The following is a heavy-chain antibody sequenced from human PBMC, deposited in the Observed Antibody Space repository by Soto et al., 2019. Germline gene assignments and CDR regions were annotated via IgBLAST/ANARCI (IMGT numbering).Heavy chain of an antibody. CDR2: IYWDDDK. CDR1: GFSLTTSGVG. D-gene: IGHD1-20*01. V-gene: IGHV2-5*02. CDR3: AHRLTLNSNWNYGRFDC. Sequence: QITLKESGPTLVKPTQTLTLTCTFSGFSLTTSGVGVGWIRQPPGKALEWLALIYWDDDKRYNPSLRSRLTITKDTSKNQVVLTMTNMDPVDTATYYCAHRLTLNSNWNYGRFDCWGQGTLVTVSS. J-gene: IGHJ4*02.